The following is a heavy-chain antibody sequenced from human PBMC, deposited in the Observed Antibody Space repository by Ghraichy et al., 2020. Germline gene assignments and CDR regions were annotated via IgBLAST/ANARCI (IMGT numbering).Heavy chain of an antibody. CDR3: ARDVYYDYVWGSYRYPYFDY. V-gene: IGHV4-38-2*02. CDR2: IYHSGST. Sequence: ETLSLTCAVSGYSISSGYYWGWIRQPPGKGLEWIGSIYHSGSTYYNPSLKSRVTISVDTSKNQFSLKLSSVTAADTAVYYCARDVYYDYVWGSYRYPYFDYWGQGTLVTVSS. J-gene: IGHJ4*02. D-gene: IGHD3-16*02. CDR1: GYSISSGYY.